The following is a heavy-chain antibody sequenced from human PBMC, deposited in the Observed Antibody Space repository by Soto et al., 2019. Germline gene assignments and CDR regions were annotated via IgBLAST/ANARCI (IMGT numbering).Heavy chain of an antibody. CDR3: ARQTVNCSGGSCPQVFDP. J-gene: IGHJ5*02. Sequence: SETLSLTCTVSGGSIGTYRWSWIRQPPGKGLEWIGYIYYTGSAIYNPSLKSRVTISVDTSKDQFSLKVTSVTATDTAVYYCARQTVNCSGGSCPQVFDPWGQGTLVTVSS. CDR1: GGSIGTYR. V-gene: IGHV4-59*08. CDR2: IYYTGSA. D-gene: IGHD2-15*01.